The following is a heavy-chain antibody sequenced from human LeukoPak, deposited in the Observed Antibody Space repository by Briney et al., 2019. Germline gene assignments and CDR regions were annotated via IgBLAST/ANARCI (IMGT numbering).Heavy chain of an antibody. Sequence: PSETLSLTCTVSGGSISSYYWSWIRQPPGKGLEWIGYIYYSGSTNYNPSLKSRVTISVDASKNQFSLKLSSVTAADTAVYYCAREPGTGYSYGPFDYWGQGTLVTVSS. CDR3: AREPGTGYSYGPFDY. D-gene: IGHD5-18*01. J-gene: IGHJ4*02. CDR2: IYYSGST. CDR1: GGSISSYY. V-gene: IGHV4-59*01.